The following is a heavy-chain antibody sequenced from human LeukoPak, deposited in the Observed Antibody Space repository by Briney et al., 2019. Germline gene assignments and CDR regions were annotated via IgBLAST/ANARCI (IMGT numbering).Heavy chain of an antibody. J-gene: IGHJ4*02. CDR3: ARRYYYGSGSYYTELYHDY. D-gene: IGHD3-10*01. V-gene: IGHV1-8*01. Sequence: ASVKVSCKASGYTFTSYDINWVRQATGQGLGWMGWMNPNSDNTGYSQKFEGRVTMTRNTSISTAYMELSSLRSEDTAVDYCARRYYYGSGSYYTELYHDYWGQGTLVTVS. CDR1: GYTFTSYD. CDR2: MNPNSDNT.